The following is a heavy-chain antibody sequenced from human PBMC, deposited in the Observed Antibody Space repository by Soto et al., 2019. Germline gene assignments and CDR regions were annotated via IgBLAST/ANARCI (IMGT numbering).Heavy chain of an antibody. D-gene: IGHD6-19*01. J-gene: IGHJ6*02. V-gene: IGHV1-2*02. CDR2: INPKSGGT. CDR1: GGTFSSYA. CDR3: ARVAVAGTTPASLYYHGMDV. Sequence: ASLKVSCKASGGTFSSYAISWVRQAPGQGLEWMGWINPKSGGTNFAQKFQGRVTMTRDTSISTVFMELTRLTSDDTAVFYCARVAVAGTTPASLYYHGMDVWGQGTTVTVSS.